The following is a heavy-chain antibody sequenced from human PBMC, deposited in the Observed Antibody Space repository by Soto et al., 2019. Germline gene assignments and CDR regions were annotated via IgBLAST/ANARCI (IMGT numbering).Heavy chain of an antibody. D-gene: IGHD2-2*03. CDR3: ARVPLGYCISTSCYVLGGGDY. V-gene: IGHV1-18*01. J-gene: IGHJ4*02. CDR2: ISAYNGNT. CDR1: GYTFTSYG. Sequence: QVQLVQSGAEVKKPGASVKVSCKASGYTFTSYGISWVRQAPGQGLEWMGWISAYNGNTNYAQKLQGRGTMTTDTSTSQAYMEVRGLRSDDTAVYYCARVPLGYCISTSCYVLGGGDYWGQGTLVTVSS.